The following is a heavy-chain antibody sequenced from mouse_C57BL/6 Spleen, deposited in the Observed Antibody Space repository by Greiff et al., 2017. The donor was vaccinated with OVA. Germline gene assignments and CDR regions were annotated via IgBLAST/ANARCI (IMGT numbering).Heavy chain of an antibody. Sequence: EVKLMESGGGLVQPGGSLKLSCAASGFTFSDYGMAWVRQAPRKGPEWVAFISNLAYSIYYADTVTGRFTISRENAKNTLYLEMSSLRSEDTAMYYCARQRGSGTGYFDVWGTGTTVTVSS. CDR3: ARQRGSGTGYFDV. J-gene: IGHJ1*03. V-gene: IGHV5-15*01. CDR2: ISNLAYSI. CDR1: GFTFSDYG. D-gene: IGHD4-1*01.